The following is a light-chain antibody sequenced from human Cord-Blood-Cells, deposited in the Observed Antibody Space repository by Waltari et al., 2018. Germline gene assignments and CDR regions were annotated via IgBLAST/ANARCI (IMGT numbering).Light chain of an antibody. CDR2: TAS. Sequence: DLVMTQTPLSLPVTPGEPASIYCRSRQSLLDSDDGNHYLDWYLQKPGQSPQLLIYTASHRASCIPDRFSGSGSGTDFTLKISRVEAEDVGVYYWQQRIEFPWTFGPGTKVEIK. V-gene: IGKV2-40*01. CDR1: QSLLDSDDGNHY. J-gene: IGKJ1*01. CDR3: QQRIEFPWT.